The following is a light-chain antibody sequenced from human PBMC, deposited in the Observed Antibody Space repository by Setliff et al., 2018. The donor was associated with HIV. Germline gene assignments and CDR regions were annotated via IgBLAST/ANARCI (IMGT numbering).Light chain of an antibody. Sequence: QSVLTQPASASVTPGQRVTISCSGSSSNFGSNTVNWYQQLPGTAPKLLIYRNNQRPSGVPDRFSGSKSGTSASLAISGLQSEDEADYYCQSYDSSLGGSVFGGGT. V-gene: IGLV1-44*01. CDR3: QSYDSSLGGSV. J-gene: IGLJ2*01. CDR1: SSNFGSNT. CDR2: RNN.